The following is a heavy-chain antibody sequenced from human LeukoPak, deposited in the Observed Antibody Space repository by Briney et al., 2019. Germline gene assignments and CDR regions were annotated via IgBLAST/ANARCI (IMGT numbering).Heavy chain of an antibody. Sequence: GGSLRLSCAASGFTFSDYYMSWIRQAPGKGLEWVSSISSSSSYIYYADSVKGRFTISRDNAKNSLYLQMNSLRAEDTAVYYCARELGYCSSTSCYGGYFDYWGQGTLVTVSS. V-gene: IGHV3-11*06. CDR2: ISSSSSYI. CDR3: ARELGYCSSTSCYGGYFDY. D-gene: IGHD2-2*01. J-gene: IGHJ4*02. CDR1: GFTFSDYY.